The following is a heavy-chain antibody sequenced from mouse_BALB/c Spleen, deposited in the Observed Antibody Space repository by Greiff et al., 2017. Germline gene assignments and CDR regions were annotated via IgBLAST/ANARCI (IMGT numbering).Heavy chain of an antibody. CDR1: GFTFSSFG. J-gene: IGHJ4*01. CDR3: ARSGYDKAMDY. D-gene: IGHD2-14*01. Sequence: EVKLVESGGGLVQPGGSRKLSCAASGFTFSSFGMHWVRQAPEKGLEWVAYISSGSSTIYYADTVKGRFTISRDNPKNTLFLQMTSLRSEDTAMYYCARSGYDKAMDYWGQGTSVTVSS. CDR2: ISSGSSTI. V-gene: IGHV5-17*02.